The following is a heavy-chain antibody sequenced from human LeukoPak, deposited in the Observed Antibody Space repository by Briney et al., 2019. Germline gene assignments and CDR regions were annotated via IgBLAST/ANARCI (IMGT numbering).Heavy chain of an antibody. D-gene: IGHD3-3*01. V-gene: IGHV4-34*01. CDR1: GGSFSGYY. J-gene: IGHJ3*02. CDR2: INHSGST. CDR3: ARHEKGYYDFWSGRGAFDI. Sequence: PSETLSLTCAVYGGSFSGYYWSWIRQPPGKGLEWIGEINHSGSTNYNPSLKSRVTISVDTSKNQFSLKLSSVTAADTAVYYCARHEKGYYDFWSGRGAFDIWGQGTMVTVSS.